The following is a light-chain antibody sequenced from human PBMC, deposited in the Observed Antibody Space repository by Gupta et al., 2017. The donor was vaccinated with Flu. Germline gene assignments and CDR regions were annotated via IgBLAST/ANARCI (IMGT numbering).Light chain of an antibody. Sequence: QSVLTQPPSASATPGQRVRIACSGSSSNIGCYYVYWYQRLPGTAPKVLIYRNNQRASGVPDRFSGSKSGSSASLALIGLRSEAEGDYYYVARDGNLSGQVFGGGTKLTVL. CDR2: RNN. V-gene: IGLV1-47*01. CDR3: VARDGNLSGQV. CDR1: SSNIGCYY. J-gene: IGLJ2*01.